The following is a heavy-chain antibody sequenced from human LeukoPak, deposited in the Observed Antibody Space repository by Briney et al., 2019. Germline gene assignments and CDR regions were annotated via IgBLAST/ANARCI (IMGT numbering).Heavy chain of an antibody. CDR2: ISAYNGNT. CDR3: ARDIVGATGDY. D-gene: IGHD1-26*01. CDR1: GGTFSSYA. J-gene: IGHJ4*02. Sequence: ASVKVSCKASGGTFSSYAISWVRQAPGQGLEWMGWISAYNGNTNYAQKVQGRVTMTTDTSTSTAYMELRSLRSDDTAVYYCARDIVGATGDYWGQGTLVTVSS. V-gene: IGHV1-18*01.